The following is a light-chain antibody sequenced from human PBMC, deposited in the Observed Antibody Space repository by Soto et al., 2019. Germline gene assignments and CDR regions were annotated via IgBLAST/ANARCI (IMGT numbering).Light chain of an antibody. V-gene: IGLV1-40*01. CDR1: SSNIGAGYD. CDR2: GNS. Sequence: QSVLTQPPSVSGSPGQRITISCTESSSNIGAGYDVYWYHQLPGTAPKLLIYGNSNRPSGVADRFSGSKSGTSASLAITGLQAEDEDDYYCQSYDSSLSGLVFGGGTKLTVL. J-gene: IGLJ3*02. CDR3: QSYDSSLSGLV.